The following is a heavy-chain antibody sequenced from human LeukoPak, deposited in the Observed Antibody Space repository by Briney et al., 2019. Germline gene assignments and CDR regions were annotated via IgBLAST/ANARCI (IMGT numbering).Heavy chain of an antibody. J-gene: IGHJ4*02. Sequence: GGSLRLSCAASGFTFSSYAMHWVRQAPGKGLEWVAVISYDGSNKYYADSVKGRFTISRDNAKNSLYLQMNSLRAEDTAVYYCARGDSSSWHPDYWGQGTLVTVSS. CDR2: ISYDGSNK. CDR1: GFTFSSYA. D-gene: IGHD6-13*01. V-gene: IGHV3-30-3*01. CDR3: ARGDSSSWHPDY.